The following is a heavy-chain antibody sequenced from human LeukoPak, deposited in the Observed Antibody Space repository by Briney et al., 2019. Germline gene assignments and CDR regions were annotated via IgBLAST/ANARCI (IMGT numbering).Heavy chain of an antibody. J-gene: IGHJ4*02. CDR3: AGARGGAYGFAFDS. CDR2: IYYTGNT. CDR1: GGSITTYF. Sequence: SDTLSLTCTVSGGSITTYFWSWIRQPPGRGLECMGYIYYTGNTNYSPSLRNRVTISVDTSKNQFSLKLNSVTAADTALYFCAGARGGAYGFAFDSWGQGTLVTVSS. D-gene: IGHD3-10*01. V-gene: IGHV4-59*07.